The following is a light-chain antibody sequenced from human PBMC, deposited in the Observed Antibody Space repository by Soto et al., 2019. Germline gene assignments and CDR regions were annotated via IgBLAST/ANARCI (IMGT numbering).Light chain of an antibody. J-gene: IGKJ2*01. CDR3: QQLNTYPRT. V-gene: IGKV1-9*01. CDR1: QGINSY. Sequence: IQLTQSPSSLSASVGDRVTITCRASQGINSYLAWYQQKPGKAPELLIYTASTLQSGVPSRFSGSGSGTDFALTISSLQPEDFETYYCQQLNTYPRTFGQGTKLEIK. CDR2: TAS.